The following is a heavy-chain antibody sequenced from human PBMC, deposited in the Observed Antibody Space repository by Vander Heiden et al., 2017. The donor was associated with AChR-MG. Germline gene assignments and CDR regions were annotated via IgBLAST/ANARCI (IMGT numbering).Heavy chain of an antibody. CDR3: ARDPSKYSSSWLFDY. D-gene: IGHD6-13*01. V-gene: IGHV3-30-3*01. CDR1: GFTFSSYA. Sequence: QVQLVESGGGVVQPGRSLRLSCAAPGFTFSSYAMHWVRQAPGKGLEWVAVISYDGSNKYYADSVKGRFTISRDNSKNTLYLQMNSLRAEDTAVYYCARDPSKYSSSWLFDYWGQGTLVTVSS. J-gene: IGHJ4*02. CDR2: ISYDGSNK.